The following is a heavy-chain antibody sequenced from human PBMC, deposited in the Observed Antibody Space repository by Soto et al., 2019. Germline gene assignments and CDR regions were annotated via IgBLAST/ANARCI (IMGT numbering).Heavy chain of an antibody. CDR2: IGTAGDT. J-gene: IGHJ6*02. V-gene: IGHV3-13*01. Sequence: GGSLRLACAASGFTFSSYDMHWVRQATGKGLEWVSAIGTAGDTYYPGSVKGRFTISRENAKNSLYLQMNSLRAGDTAVYYCARVAAAGTTNYYYYGMDVWGQGTTVTVSS. D-gene: IGHD6-13*01. CDR3: ARVAAAGTTNYYYYGMDV. CDR1: GFTFSSYD.